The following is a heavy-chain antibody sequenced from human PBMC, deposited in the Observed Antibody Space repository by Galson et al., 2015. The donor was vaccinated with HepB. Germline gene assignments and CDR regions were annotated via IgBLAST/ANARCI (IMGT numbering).Heavy chain of an antibody. CDR3: ARERRAVTVTTVAFDI. CDR1: GFTFSSYG. Sequence: SLRLSCAASGFTFSSYGMHWVRQAPGKGLEWVAVIWYDGSNKYYADSVKGRFTISRDNSKNTLYLQMNSLRAEDTAVYYCARERRAVTVTTVAFDIWGQVTMVTVSS. CDR2: IWYDGSNK. J-gene: IGHJ3*02. D-gene: IGHD4-17*01. V-gene: IGHV3-33*01.